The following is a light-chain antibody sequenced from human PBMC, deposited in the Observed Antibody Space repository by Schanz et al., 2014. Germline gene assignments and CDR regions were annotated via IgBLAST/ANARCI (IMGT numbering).Light chain of an antibody. CDR3: SSYAGSNNLV. CDR1: SSDVGGYNY. V-gene: IGLV2-8*01. Sequence: QSALTQPASVSGSPGQSITISCTGTSSDVGGYNYVSWYQQHPGKAPKLMMYEVTKRPSGVPDRFSGSKSGNTASLTVSWLQAEDEAVYYCSSYAGSNNLVFGGGTKLTVL. CDR2: EVT. J-gene: IGLJ2*01.